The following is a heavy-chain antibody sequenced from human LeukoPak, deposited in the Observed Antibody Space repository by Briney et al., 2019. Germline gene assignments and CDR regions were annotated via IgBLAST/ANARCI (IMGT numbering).Heavy chain of an antibody. Sequence: SETLSLTCTVSGGSISSYYWSWIRQPPGKGLEWIGYIYYSGSTNYNPSLKSRVTISVDTSKNQFSLKLSSVTAADTAVYYCVIAAAGSGLQHIDSWGQGTLVTVSS. CDR3: VIAAAGSGLQHIDS. J-gene: IGHJ4*02. V-gene: IGHV4-59*08. CDR2: IYYSGST. CDR1: GGSISSYY. D-gene: IGHD6-13*01.